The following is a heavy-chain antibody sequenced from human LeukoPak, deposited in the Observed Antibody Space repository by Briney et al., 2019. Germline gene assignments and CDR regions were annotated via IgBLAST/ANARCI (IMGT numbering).Heavy chain of an antibody. Sequence: PSETLSLTCAVYGGSFSGYYWSWTRQPPGKGLEWIGEINHSGSTNYNPSLKSRVTISVDTSKNQFSLKLSSVTAADTAVYYCARGGYDFWSGYHPFDYWGQGTLVTVSS. CDR1: GGSFSGYY. V-gene: IGHV4-34*01. CDR2: INHSGST. J-gene: IGHJ4*02. D-gene: IGHD3-3*01. CDR3: ARGGYDFWSGYHPFDY.